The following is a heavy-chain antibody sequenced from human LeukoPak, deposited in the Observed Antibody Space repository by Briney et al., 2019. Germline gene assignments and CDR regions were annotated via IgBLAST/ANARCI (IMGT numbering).Heavy chain of an antibody. V-gene: IGHV3-30*18. CDR2: VSYVGSES. CDR1: GFTFSSHA. J-gene: IGHJ4*02. Sequence: PGGSLRLSCTASGFTFSSHAMHWVRQAPGKGLEWVAVVSYVGSESFYADSVKGRFTISRDNSKNTLYLQMSGLRVEDTAVYHCAKGAIWGQYSGNDFFDYWGQGNLVTVSS. D-gene: IGHD5-12*01. CDR3: AKGAIWGQYSGNDFFDY.